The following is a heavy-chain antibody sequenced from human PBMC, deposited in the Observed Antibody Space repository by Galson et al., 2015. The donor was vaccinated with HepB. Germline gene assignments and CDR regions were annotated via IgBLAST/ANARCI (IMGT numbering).Heavy chain of an antibody. Sequence: SVKVSCKASGYTYTSYGISWVRQAPGQGLEWMGWISAYNGNTNYAQRLQGRVTMTTDTSTSTAYMELRSLRSDDTAVYYCARRKDSSGWQRRAYYFDYWGQGTLVTVSS. V-gene: IGHV1-18*01. CDR2: ISAYNGNT. D-gene: IGHD6-19*01. J-gene: IGHJ4*02. CDR1: GYTYTSYG. CDR3: ARRKDSSGWQRRAYYFDY.